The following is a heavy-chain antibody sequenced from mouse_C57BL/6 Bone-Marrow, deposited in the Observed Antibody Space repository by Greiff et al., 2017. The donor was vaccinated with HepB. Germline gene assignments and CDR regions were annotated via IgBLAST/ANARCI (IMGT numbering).Heavy chain of an antibody. V-gene: IGHV1-81*01. Sequence: LQESGAELARPGASVKLSCKASGYTFTSYGISWVKQRTGQGLEWIGEIYPRSGNTYYNEKFKGKATLTADKSSSTAYMELRSLTSEDSAVYFCARTAYYYGSSPYYAMDYWGQGTSVTVSS. J-gene: IGHJ4*01. CDR3: ARTAYYYGSSPYYAMDY. D-gene: IGHD1-1*01. CDR2: IYPRSGNT. CDR1: GYTFTSYG.